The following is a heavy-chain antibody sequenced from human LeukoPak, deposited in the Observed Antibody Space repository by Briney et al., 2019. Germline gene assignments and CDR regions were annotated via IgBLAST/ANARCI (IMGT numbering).Heavy chain of an antibody. V-gene: IGHV4-39*01. CDR2: IYYSGST. Sequence: SETLSLTCTVSGGSISSSSYYWGWIRQPPGKGLEWIGSIYYSGSTYYNPSLKSRVTISVDTSKNQFSLKLSSVTAADTAVYYCARHSGAVAGTGPLDYWGQGTTVTVSS. CDR1: GGSISSSSYY. CDR3: ARHSGAVAGTGPLDY. J-gene: IGHJ4*03. D-gene: IGHD6-19*01.